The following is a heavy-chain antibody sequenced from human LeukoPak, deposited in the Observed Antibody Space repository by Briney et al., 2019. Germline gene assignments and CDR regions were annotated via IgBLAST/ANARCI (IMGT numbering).Heavy chain of an antibody. CDR2: ISYSGGST. J-gene: IGHJ4*02. D-gene: IGHD6-19*01. CDR1: GLTVSSNC. CDR3: AKDQRSIAVAGYFDY. V-gene: IGHV3-23*01. Sequence: GGSLRLSCTASGLTVSSNCMSWVRQAPGKGLEWVSAISYSGGSTYYADSVKGRFTISRDNSKNTLYLQMNSLRAEDTAVYYCAKDQRSIAVAGYFDYWGQGTLVTVSS.